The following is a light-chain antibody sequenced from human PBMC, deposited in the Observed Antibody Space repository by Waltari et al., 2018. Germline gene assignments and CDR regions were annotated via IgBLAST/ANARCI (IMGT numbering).Light chain of an antibody. CDR2: DDS. CDR3: TVWDRSSDDVV. CDR1: KLETMH. Sequence: SYVLTQPPSVSVAPGQTARITCEGTKLETMHVHWYQQKPGQAPGLVVFDDSDRPSRIPERFSGSKAGNAASLTISGVEAGDEADYYCTVWDRSSDDVVFGGGTKVTAL. J-gene: IGLJ3*02. V-gene: IGLV3-21*02.